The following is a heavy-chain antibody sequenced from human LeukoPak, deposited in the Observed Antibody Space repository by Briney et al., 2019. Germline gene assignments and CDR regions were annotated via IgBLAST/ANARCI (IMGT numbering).Heavy chain of an antibody. CDR2: IYYSGST. Sequence: PSETLSLTCTVSGGSISSYYWSWIRQPPGKGLEWIGYIYYSGSTNYNPSLKSRVTISVDTSKNQFSLKLRSVTAADTVVYYCARVRTGHNWFDPWGQGTLVTVSS. V-gene: IGHV4-59*01. D-gene: IGHD3/OR15-3a*01. CDR3: ARVRTGHNWFDP. J-gene: IGHJ5*02. CDR1: GGSISSYY.